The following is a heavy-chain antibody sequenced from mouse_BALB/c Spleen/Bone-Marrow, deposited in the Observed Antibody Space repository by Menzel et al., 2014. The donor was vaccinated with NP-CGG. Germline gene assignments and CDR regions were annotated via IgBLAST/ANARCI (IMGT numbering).Heavy chain of an antibody. D-gene: IGHD1-1*01. V-gene: IGHV14-3*02. CDR3: APYYYGRWFTY. CDR1: GFNIKDPY. Sequence: DVKLVESGAELVKPGASVKLSCTASGFNIKDPYMHWVKQRPEQGLEWIGRIDPANGNTKYDPKFQGKATITADTSSNTAYLQLSSLTSEDTAVYYCAPYYYGRWFTYWGEGTLVTVSA. J-gene: IGHJ3*01. CDR2: IDPANGNT.